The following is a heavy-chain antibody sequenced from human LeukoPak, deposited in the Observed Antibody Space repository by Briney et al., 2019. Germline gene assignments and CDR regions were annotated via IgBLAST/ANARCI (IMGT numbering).Heavy chain of an antibody. CDR2: ISWNGGSI. CDR3: AKSEYSSSSSLPDY. V-gene: IGHV3-9*03. D-gene: IGHD6-6*01. Sequence: GGSLRLSCAASGFTFDDYAMHWVRQAPGKGLEWVSGISWNGGSIGYADSVKGRFTISRDNAKNSLYLQMNSLRAEDMALYYCAKSEYSSSSSLPDYWGQGTLVTVSS. J-gene: IGHJ4*02. CDR1: GFTFDDYA.